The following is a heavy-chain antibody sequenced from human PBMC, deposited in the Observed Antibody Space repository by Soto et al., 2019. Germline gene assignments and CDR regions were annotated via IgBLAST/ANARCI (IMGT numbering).Heavy chain of an antibody. D-gene: IGHD3-10*01. V-gene: IGHV3-9*01. CDR3: AKGKRGYYYYYMDV. CDR1: GFTFDDYA. J-gene: IGHJ6*03. CDR2: ISWNSGSI. Sequence: DVQLVESGGGLVQPGRSLRLSCAASGFTFDDYAMHWVRQAPGKGLEWVSGISWNSGSIGYADSVKGRFTISRDNAKNSLYLQMNSLRAEDTALYYCAKGKRGYYYYYMDVWGKGTTVTVSS.